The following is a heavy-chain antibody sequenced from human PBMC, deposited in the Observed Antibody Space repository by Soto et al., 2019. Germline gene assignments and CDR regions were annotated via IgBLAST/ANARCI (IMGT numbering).Heavy chain of an antibody. D-gene: IGHD5-18*01. V-gene: IGHV3-7*03. Sequence: PGGSLRLSCAGSGLTFRNDWLTWVRQAPGKGLEWVANINQDGGERYYVDSVRGRFTISRDNVENSLYLQLNSLRPEDTAVYYCAVYGYGVSAAASWGQGTLVTVSS. CDR3: AVYGYGVSAAAS. CDR2: INQDGGER. CDR1: GLTFRNDW. J-gene: IGHJ5*02.